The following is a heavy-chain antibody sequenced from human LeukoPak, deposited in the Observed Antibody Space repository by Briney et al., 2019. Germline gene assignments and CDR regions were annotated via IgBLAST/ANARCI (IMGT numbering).Heavy chain of an antibody. V-gene: IGHV3-7*01. Sequence: GSLRLSCAASGFSFSNYWMTWVRQAPGKGLEWVAHINQDGSEEHYMDSVKARFTISRDNAKNSLSLQMNSLRAEDTAVYYCVRDGGVSGYDLPDYWGQGTLVTVSS. CDR2: INQDGSEE. J-gene: IGHJ4*02. CDR3: VRDGGVSGYDLPDY. D-gene: IGHD5-12*01. CDR1: GFSFSNYW.